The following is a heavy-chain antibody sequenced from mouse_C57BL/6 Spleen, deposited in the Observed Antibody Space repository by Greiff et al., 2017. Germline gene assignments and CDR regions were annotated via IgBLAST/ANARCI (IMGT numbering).Heavy chain of an antibody. CDR2: ISSGSSTI. CDR1: GFTFSDYG. V-gene: IGHV5-17*01. CDR3: ARMDYSGYGIAY. J-gene: IGHJ3*01. D-gene: IGHD2-13*01. Sequence: DVKLVESGGGLVKPGGSLKLSCAASGFTFSDYGMHWVRQAPEKGLEWVAYISSGSSTIYYADTVKGRFTISRDNAKNTLFLQMTSLRSEDTAMYYYARMDYSGYGIAYWGQGTLVTVSA.